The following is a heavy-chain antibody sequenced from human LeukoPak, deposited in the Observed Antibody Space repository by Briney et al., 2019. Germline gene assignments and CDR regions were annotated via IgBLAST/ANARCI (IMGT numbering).Heavy chain of an antibody. V-gene: IGHV4-59*12. CDR1: GGSISSYY. CDR2: IYHSGST. CDR3: ARGTDYDYVWGSYRPDAFDI. Sequence: KSSETLSLTCTVSGGSISSYYWSWIRQPPGKGLEWIGYIYHSGSTYYNPSLKSRVTISVDRSKNQFSLKLSSVTAADTAVYYCARGTDYDYVWGSYRPDAFDIWGQGTMVTVSS. J-gene: IGHJ3*02. D-gene: IGHD3-16*02.